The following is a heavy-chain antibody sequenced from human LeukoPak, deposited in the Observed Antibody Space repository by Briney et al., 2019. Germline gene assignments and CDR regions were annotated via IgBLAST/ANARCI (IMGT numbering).Heavy chain of an antibody. CDR3: ARDGALRGVIIFYFDY. CDR2: ISYDGSNK. Sequence: GRSLRLSCAASGFTFSSYAMHWVRQAPGKGLEWVAVISYDGSNKYYADSVKVRFTISRDNSKNTLYLQMNSVRAEDTAVYYCARDGALRGVIIFYFDYWGQGTLVTVSS. V-gene: IGHV3-30*04. D-gene: IGHD3-10*01. J-gene: IGHJ4*02. CDR1: GFTFSSYA.